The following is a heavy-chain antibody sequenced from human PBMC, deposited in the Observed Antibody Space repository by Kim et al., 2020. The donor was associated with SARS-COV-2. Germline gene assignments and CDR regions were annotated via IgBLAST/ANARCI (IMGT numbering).Heavy chain of an antibody. Sequence: GGSLRLSCAASGFTFSSYSMNWVRQAPGKGLEWVSSISSSSSYIYYADSVKGRFTISRDNAKNSLYLQMNSLRAEDTAVYYCARDLGSGWYPEYYYYYYGMDVWGQGTTVTVSS. CDR3: ARDLGSGWYPEYYYYYYGMDV. V-gene: IGHV3-21*01. CDR2: ISSSSSYI. CDR1: GFTFSSYS. J-gene: IGHJ6*02. D-gene: IGHD6-19*01.